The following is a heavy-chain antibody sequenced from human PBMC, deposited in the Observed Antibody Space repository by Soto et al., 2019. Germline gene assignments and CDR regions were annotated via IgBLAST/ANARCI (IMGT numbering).Heavy chain of an antibody. J-gene: IGHJ2*01. CDR3: ARDQLQWLSHWYFDL. Sequence: PGGSLRLSCAASGFTFSSYGMHWVRQAPGKGLEWVAVIWYDGSNKYYADSVKGRFTISRDNSKSTLYLQMDSLRAEDTAAYYCARDQLQWLSHWYFDLWGRGTLVTVSS. V-gene: IGHV3-33*01. D-gene: IGHD3-22*01. CDR1: GFTFSSYG. CDR2: IWYDGSNK.